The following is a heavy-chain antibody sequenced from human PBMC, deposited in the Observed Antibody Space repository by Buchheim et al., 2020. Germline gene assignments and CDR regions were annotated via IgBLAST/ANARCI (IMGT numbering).Heavy chain of an antibody. Sequence: QLQLQESGPRLVKPSETLSLTCNVFGGSITTTYYWGWIRQPPGKGLEWIGNIYHSGTTYYNSSLQSRVTISVDTSTNQFSLNLRPVTAADTAVYYCARQGVGWGYYDADVWGHGTT. J-gene: IGHJ6*02. CDR2: IYHSGTT. D-gene: IGHD3-22*01. CDR1: GGSITTTYY. CDR3: ARQGVGWGYYDADV. V-gene: IGHV4-39*01.